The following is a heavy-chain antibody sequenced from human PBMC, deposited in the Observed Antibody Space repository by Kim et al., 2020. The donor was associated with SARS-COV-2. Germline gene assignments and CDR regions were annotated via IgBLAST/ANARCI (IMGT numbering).Heavy chain of an antibody. D-gene: IGHD3-10*01. CDR1: GFTFSSSS. V-gene: IGHV3-7*01. CDR3: ATPFPRGSVSR. Sequence: GGSLRLSCAASGFTFSSSSMNWVRQAPGKGLEWVASINQNASVIYYVDSVKGRFTISRDNAKNSLSLQMDSLRAEDTALYYCATPFPRGSVSRWGQGTMV. J-gene: IGHJ3*01. CDR2: INQNASVI.